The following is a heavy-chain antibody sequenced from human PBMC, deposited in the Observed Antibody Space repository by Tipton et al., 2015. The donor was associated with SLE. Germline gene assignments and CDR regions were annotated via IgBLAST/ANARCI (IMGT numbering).Heavy chain of an antibody. CDR1: GGTFSSYG. Sequence: QLVQSGAEVKKPGSSVKVSCKASGGTFSSYGISWVRQAPGQGLEWMGWISAYNGNTNYAQKLQGRVTMTTDTSTSTAYMELRSLRSDDTAVYYCARGAITGTTLPYYYYGMDVWGQGTTVTVSS. J-gene: IGHJ6*02. CDR2: ISAYNGNT. V-gene: IGHV1-18*01. D-gene: IGHD1-7*01. CDR3: ARGAITGTTLPYYYYGMDV.